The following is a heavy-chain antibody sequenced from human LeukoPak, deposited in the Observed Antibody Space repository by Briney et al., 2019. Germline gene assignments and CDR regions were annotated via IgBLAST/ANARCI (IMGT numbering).Heavy chain of an antibody. CDR3: AKGVITFGGALGYYFDY. Sequence: PGGSLRLSCAASGFTFSSYAMSWVRQAPGKGLEWVSAISGSGGSTYYADSVKGRFTISRDNSKNTLYLQMNSLRAEDTAVYYCAKGVITFGGALGYYFDYWGQGTLVTVSS. V-gene: IGHV3-23*01. CDR2: ISGSGGST. D-gene: IGHD3-16*01. CDR1: GFTFSSYA. J-gene: IGHJ4*02.